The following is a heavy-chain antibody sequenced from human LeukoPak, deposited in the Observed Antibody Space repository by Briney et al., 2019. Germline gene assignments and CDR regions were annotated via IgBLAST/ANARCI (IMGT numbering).Heavy chain of an antibody. CDR1: GFSFGTYN. V-gene: IGHV3-66*01. CDR3: ARDLSGNYTIDY. CDR2: IYDDGNT. Sequence: GGSLRLSCAASGFSFGTYNMNWVRQAPGKGLEWVSVIYDDGNTYYADSVKGRFTISRDNSKTSLYLQMNSLRAEDTAVYYCARDLSGNYTIDYWGQGTLVTVSS. D-gene: IGHD1-7*01. J-gene: IGHJ4*02.